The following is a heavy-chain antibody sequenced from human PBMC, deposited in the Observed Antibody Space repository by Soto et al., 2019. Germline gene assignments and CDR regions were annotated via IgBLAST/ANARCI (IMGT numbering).Heavy chain of an antibody. CDR2: IYPGGVNI. V-gene: IGHV1-46*01. CDR3: ARDLPPVDY. CDR1: GYSFTSHY. Sequence: GASVKVSCKAIGYSFTSHYMHWVRQAPGQGLEWMGTIYPGGVNIGYAQKFKGRVTMTKDTSTSTVYMELSSLRSEDTAVYYCARDLPPVDYWGQGTLVTVSS. J-gene: IGHJ4*02.